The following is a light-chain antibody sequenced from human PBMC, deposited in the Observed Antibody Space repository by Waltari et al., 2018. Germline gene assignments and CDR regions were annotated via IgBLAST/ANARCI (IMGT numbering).Light chain of an antibody. J-gene: IGLJ3*02. CDR2: GNS. CDR3: QSYDSSLSGFWV. Sequence: QSVLTQPPSVSGAPGQRVTISCTGSSPNIGAGYAVHWYQQLPGTAPKLLIFGNSNRPSGVPDRFSGSKSGTSASLAITGLQAEDEADYYCQSYDSSLSGFWVFGGGTKLTVL. CDR1: SPNIGAGYA. V-gene: IGLV1-40*01.